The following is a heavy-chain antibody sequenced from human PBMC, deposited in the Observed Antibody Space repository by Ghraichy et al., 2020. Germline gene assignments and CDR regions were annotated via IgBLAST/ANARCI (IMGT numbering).Heavy chain of an antibody. CDR1: GFTFSRYE. CDR3: AREARITISGVAPRPPGMDV. D-gene: IGHD3-3*01. J-gene: IGHJ6*02. Sequence: GALRLSCAASGFTFSRYEFHWVRQAPGKGLEWVAYISTSGSTIYYADSVKGRLTISRDNAKSSLYLQMNSLRGVDTAVYYCAREARITISGVAPRPPGMDVWGQGTTVTVSS. CDR2: ISTSGSTI. V-gene: IGHV3-48*03.